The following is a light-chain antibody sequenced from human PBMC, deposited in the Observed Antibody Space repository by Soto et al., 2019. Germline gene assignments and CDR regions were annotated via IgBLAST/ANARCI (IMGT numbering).Light chain of an antibody. V-gene: IGKV1-33*01. CDR3: QQFDDQWT. CDR1: QGIRND. J-gene: IGKJ1*01. Sequence: IQMTQSPSSLSSSVGDGFTITCRASQGIRNDLGWYQQKPGKAPELLIYDASNLETGVPSRFSGSGSGTDFTFTISSLQPEDIATYYCQQFDDQWTFGQGTKVDNK. CDR2: DAS.